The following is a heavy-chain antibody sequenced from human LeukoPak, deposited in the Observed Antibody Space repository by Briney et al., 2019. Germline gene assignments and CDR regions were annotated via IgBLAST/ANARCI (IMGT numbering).Heavy chain of an antibody. D-gene: IGHD2-21*02. CDR1: GGSISSSSYY. J-gene: IGHJ4*02. CDR3: ASPVVVTAIGDY. CDR2: IYYSGST. V-gene: IGHV4-39*01. Sequence: SETLSLTCTVSGGSISSSSYYWGWIRPPPGKGLEWIGSIYYSGSTYYNPSLKSRVTISVDTSKNQFSLKLSSVTAADTAVYYCASPVVVTAIGDYWGQGTLVTVSS.